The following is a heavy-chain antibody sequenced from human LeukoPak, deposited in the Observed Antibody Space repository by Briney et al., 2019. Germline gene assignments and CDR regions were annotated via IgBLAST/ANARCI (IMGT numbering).Heavy chain of an antibody. Sequence: PSETLSLTCTVSGGSISSYYWSWIRQPPGKGLEWIGRIYSSGSTDYNPSLKSRVTMSIDTSKNQFSLKLSSVTAADTAMYYCARGPPPDFDCWGQGTLVTVSS. V-gene: IGHV4-4*07. CDR2: IYSSGST. J-gene: IGHJ4*02. CDR1: GGSISSYY. CDR3: ARGPPPDFDC.